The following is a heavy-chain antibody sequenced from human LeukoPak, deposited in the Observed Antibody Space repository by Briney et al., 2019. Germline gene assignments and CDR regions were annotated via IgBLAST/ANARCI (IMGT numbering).Heavy chain of an antibody. D-gene: IGHD3-22*01. V-gene: IGHV3-21*01. CDR3: ARTAVLGTYYYDSSGYYYLDY. CDR2: INSSSSYI. CDR1: GFTFSSYS. J-gene: IGHJ4*02. Sequence: GGSLRLSCAASGFTFSSYSMNWVRQAPGKGLEWVSSINSSSSYIYYADSVKGRFTISRDNAKNSLYLQMNSLRAEDTAVYYCARTAVLGTYYYDSSGYYYLDYWGQGTLVTVSS.